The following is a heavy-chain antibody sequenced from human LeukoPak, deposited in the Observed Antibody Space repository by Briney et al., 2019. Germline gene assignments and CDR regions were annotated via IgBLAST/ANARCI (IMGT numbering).Heavy chain of an antibody. V-gene: IGHV5-10-1*01. Sequence: GESLKISCKGSGYSFTSYYWISWVRQMPGKGLEWMGRIDPSDSYTNYSPSFQGHVTISADKSISTAYLQWSSLKASDTAMHYCATGRYGSGSYMYYFDYWGQGTLVTVSS. CDR2: IDPSDSYT. CDR3: ATGRYGSGSYMYYFDY. CDR1: GYSFTSYYW. D-gene: IGHD3-10*01. J-gene: IGHJ4*02.